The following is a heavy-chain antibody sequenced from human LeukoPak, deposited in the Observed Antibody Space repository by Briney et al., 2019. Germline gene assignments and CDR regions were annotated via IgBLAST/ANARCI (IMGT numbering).Heavy chain of an antibody. CDR2: INPSGGST. CDR1: GYTFTSYY. D-gene: IGHD4-17*01. V-gene: IGHV1-46*03. J-gene: IGHJ3*02. CDR3: ARDLDYGDFLYAFDI. Sequence: GASVKVSCKASGYTFTSYYMHWGRQAPGQGLEWMGIINPSGGSTSYAQKFQGRVTITRDTSTSTVYMELSSLRSEDTAVYYCARDLDYGDFLYAFDIWGQGTMVTVSS.